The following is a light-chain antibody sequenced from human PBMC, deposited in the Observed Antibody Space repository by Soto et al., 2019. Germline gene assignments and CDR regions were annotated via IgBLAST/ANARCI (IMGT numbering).Light chain of an antibody. V-gene: IGKV1-27*01. CDR3: QKYDSAPRT. Sequence: DIQMTQSPSSLSASVGDRATITCRASQDISNYLAWYQQQPGKVPKLLIYAASTLSSGVPSRFSGSGSGTDFTLTISSLQPEDVATYYWQKYDSAPRTFGQGTKVEIK. CDR1: QDISNY. J-gene: IGKJ1*01. CDR2: AAS.